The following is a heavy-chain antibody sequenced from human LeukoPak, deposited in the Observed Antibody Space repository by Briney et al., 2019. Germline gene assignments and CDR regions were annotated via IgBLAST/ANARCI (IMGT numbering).Heavy chain of an antibody. CDR2: INHSGDI. J-gene: IGHJ6*02. D-gene: IGHD3-22*01. CDR3: ARAPRCYDDSGGYNNYYYCAMDA. CDR1: GGPFSGYY. Sequence: SETLSLTCAASGGPFSGYYWNWIRQPPGKGLEWIGEINHSGDINYNPSLKSRVTISVDTSKNQFSLKVRSVTAADTAVYFCARAPRCYDDSGGYNNYYYCAMDAWGQGTTVTVSS. V-gene: IGHV4-34*01.